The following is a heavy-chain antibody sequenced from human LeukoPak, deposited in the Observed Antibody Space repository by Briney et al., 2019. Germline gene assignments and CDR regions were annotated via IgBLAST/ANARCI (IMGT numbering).Heavy chain of an antibody. CDR3: ARGVPYDSWSGPHYSDY. D-gene: IGHD3-3*01. CDR2: ISGDADST. Sequence: PGGSLRLSCAAFGFTFSNYAMSWVRQAPGRGLEWVSAISGDADSTYYADSVKGRFTISRDSAKNSLYLQMNSLRAEDTAVYYCARGVPYDSWSGPHYSDYWGQGTLVTVSS. J-gene: IGHJ4*02. V-gene: IGHV3-23*01. CDR1: GFTFSNYA.